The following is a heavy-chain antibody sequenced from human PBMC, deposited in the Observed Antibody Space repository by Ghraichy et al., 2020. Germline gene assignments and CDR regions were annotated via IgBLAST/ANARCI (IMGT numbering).Heavy chain of an antibody. CDR2: ISYDGSNK. Sequence: GESLNISCAASGFTFSSYAMHWVRQAPGKGLEWVAVISYDGSNKYYADSVKGRFTISRDNSKNTLYLQMNSLRAEDTAVYYCARDRSTAVFDYWGQGTLVTVSS. CDR3: ARDRSTAVFDY. CDR1: GFTFSSYA. D-gene: IGHD3-16*02. J-gene: IGHJ4*02. V-gene: IGHV3-30-3*01.